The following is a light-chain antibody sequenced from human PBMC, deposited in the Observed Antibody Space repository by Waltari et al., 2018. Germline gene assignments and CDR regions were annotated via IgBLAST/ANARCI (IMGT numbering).Light chain of an antibody. CDR1: QSVFDHSHKKNS. CDR3: QQSYTTPLT. V-gene: IGKV4-1*01. J-gene: IGKJ2*01. Sequence: IVFTQSSESLAVSLGEGATTNCKSSQSVFDHSHKKNSLAWHQQKPGPPPQPLMYWASNRESGVPDRFSGSGSGTDFTLTISNLQAEDVAVYYCQQSYTTPLTFGQGTKLEIK. CDR2: WAS.